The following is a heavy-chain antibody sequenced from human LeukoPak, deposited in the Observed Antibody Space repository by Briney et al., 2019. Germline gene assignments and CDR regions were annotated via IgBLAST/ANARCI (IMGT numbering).Heavy chain of an antibody. V-gene: IGHV3-30*02. CDR2: IRYDGSNK. CDR1: GFTFSSYG. Sequence: PGGSLRLSCAASGFTFSSYGMHWVRQAPGKGLEWVAFIRYDGSNKYYADSVKGRFTISRDNSKNTLYLQMNSLRAEDTAVYYCAKGNCSSTSCHRVPLGYWGQGTLVTVSS. D-gene: IGHD2-2*01. J-gene: IGHJ4*02. CDR3: AKGNCSSTSCHRVPLGY.